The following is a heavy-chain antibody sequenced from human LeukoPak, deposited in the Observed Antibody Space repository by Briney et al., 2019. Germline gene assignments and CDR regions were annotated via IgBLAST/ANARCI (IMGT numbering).Heavy chain of an antibody. D-gene: IGHD3-22*01. J-gene: IGHJ3*02. CDR3: AKDSAYDSSGYFPHDALDI. CDR2: ISGSGGSR. Sequence: GGSLRLSREASGFTFSRYAMNWVRQAPGKGLEWVSVISGSGGSRYYADSVKGRFTISRDNSKNTLYLQMDSLRVEDTAVYYCAKDSAYDSSGYFPHDALDIWGQGTMVTASS. V-gene: IGHV3-23*01. CDR1: GFTFSRYA.